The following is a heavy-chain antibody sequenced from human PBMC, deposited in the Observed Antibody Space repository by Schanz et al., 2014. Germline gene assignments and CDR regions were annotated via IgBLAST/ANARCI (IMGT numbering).Heavy chain of an antibody. CDR3: AQTRGTVMVPIDN. J-gene: IGHJ4*02. D-gene: IGHD5-18*01. V-gene: IGHV3-21*01. CDR2: ISSGGRNI. Sequence: EVHLVESGGGVVQPGRSLRLSCAASGFTFSSYAMHWVRQAPGKGLEWVSSISSGGRNISYADSLKGRFSISRDNARNSLYRQLNSLRVEDSGVYFCAQTRGTVMVPIDNWGQGVRVIVSS. CDR1: GFTFSSYA.